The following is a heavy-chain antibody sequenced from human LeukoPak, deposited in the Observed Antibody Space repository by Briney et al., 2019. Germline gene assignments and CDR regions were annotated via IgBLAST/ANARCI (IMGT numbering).Heavy chain of an antibody. CDR1: GFTFSSYA. V-gene: IGHV3-30*04. D-gene: IGHD5-24*01. Sequence: PGGSLRLSCAASGFTFSSYAMHWVRQAPGKGLEWVAVISYDGSNKYYADSVKGRFTISRDNPKNTLYLQMNSLRAEDTAVYYCARARDGYNDDAFDIWGQGTMVTVSS. CDR2: ISYDGSNK. CDR3: ARARDGYNDDAFDI. J-gene: IGHJ3*02.